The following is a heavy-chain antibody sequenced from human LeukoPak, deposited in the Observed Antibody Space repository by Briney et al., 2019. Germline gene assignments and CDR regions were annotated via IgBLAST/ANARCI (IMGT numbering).Heavy chain of an antibody. D-gene: IGHD3-22*01. CDR1: GFTFSSYS. J-gene: IGHJ4*02. V-gene: IGHV3-48*04. CDR2: ISSSSSTI. CDR3: ARGNLYYDSSGFDY. Sequence: PGGSLRLSCAASGFTFSSYSMNWVRQAPGKGLEWVSYISSSSSTIYYADSVKGRSTISRDNAKKSLYVQMNSLRAEDTAVYYCARGNLYYDSSGFDYWGQGTLVTVSS.